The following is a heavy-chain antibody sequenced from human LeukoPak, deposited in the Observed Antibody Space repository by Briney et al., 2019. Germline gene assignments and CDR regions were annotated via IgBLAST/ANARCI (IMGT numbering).Heavy chain of an antibody. CDR2: LYNGGDT. J-gene: IGHJ3*02. D-gene: IGHD6-13*01. CDR3: ARGVEASGVGFYAFDI. V-gene: IGHV4-4*07. CDR1: GASIGSFY. Sequence: SETLSLTCTVSGASIGSFYWVWIRPPAGKGLEWIGRLYNGGDTNYSPSLRSRVTMPVDTSKNQFSLKLKSVTAADTAVYYCARGVEASGVGFYAFDIWGQGTMVTVSS.